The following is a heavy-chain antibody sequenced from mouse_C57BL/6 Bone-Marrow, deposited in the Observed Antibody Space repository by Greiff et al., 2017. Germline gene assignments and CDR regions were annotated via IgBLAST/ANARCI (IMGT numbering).Heavy chain of an antibody. J-gene: IGHJ2*01. CDR2: ISSGGSYT. Sequence: EVKLVGSGGDLVKPGGSLKLSCAASGFTFSSYGMSWVRQTPDKRLEWVATISSGGSYTYYPDSVKGRFTISRDNAKNTLYLQMSSLKSEDTAMYYCARQDYGWSDYWGQGTTLTVSS. D-gene: IGHD1-1*02. V-gene: IGHV5-6*01. CDR3: ARQDYGWSDY. CDR1: GFTFSSYG.